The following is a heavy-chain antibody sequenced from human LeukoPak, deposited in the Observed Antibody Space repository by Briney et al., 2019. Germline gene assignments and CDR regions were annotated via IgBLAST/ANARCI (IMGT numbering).Heavy chain of an antibody. J-gene: IGHJ6*02. CDR1: GGSISSSSYY. Sequence: SETLSLTCTVSGGSISSSSYYWGWIRQPPGKGLEWIGSIYYSGSTYYNPSLKSRVTISVDTSKNQFSLKLSSVTAADTAVYYCASDQPYESLRYYGMDVWGQGTTVTVSS. D-gene: IGHD3-22*01. CDR2: IYYSGST. CDR3: ASDQPYESLRYYGMDV. V-gene: IGHV4-39*07.